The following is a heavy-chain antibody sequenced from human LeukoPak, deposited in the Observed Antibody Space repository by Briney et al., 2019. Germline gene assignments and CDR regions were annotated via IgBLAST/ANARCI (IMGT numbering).Heavy chain of an antibody. V-gene: IGHV3-9*01. Sequence: GGSLRLSCAASGFTFSSYSMNWVRQAPGKGLEWVSGISWNGASAGYADSVKGRFTISRDNVKNSLYLQMNSLRAEDTALYYCGKDVTKGSSWYYGMDVWGQGTTVTVFS. CDR2: ISWNGASA. CDR3: GKDVTKGSSWYYGMDV. CDR1: GFTFSSYS. J-gene: IGHJ6*02. D-gene: IGHD6-13*01.